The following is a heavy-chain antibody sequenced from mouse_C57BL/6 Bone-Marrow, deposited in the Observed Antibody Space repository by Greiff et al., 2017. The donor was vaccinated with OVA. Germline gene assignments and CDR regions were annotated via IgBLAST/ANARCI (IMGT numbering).Heavy chain of an antibody. J-gene: IGHJ3*01. V-gene: IGHV14-3*01. Sequence: VQLKESVAELVRPGASVKLSCTASGFNIKNTYMHWVKQRPEQGLEWIGRIDPANGNTKYAPKFQGKATITADTSSNTAYLQLSSLTSEDTAIYYGARVWDDYEAWFAYWGQGTLVTVSA. CDR2: IDPANGNT. D-gene: IGHD2-4*01. CDR3: ARVWDDYEAWFAY. CDR1: GFNIKNTY.